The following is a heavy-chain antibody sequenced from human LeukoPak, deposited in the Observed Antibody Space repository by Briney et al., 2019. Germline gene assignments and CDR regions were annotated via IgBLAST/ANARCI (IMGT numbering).Heavy chain of an antibody. D-gene: IGHD2-15*01. Sequence: GGSLRLSCAASGFTFSSYAMSWVRQAPGKGLEWVSAISGSGGSTYYADTVKGRFTISRDNSKNTLYLQMNSLRAEDTAVYYCAKDQPFMVIGATFDFWGQGTLVTVSS. CDR3: AKDQPFMVIGATFDF. CDR1: GFTFSSYA. V-gene: IGHV3-23*01. J-gene: IGHJ4*02. CDR2: ISGSGGST.